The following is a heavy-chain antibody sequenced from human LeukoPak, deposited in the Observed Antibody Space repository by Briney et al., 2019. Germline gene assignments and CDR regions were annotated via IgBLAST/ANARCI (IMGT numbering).Heavy chain of an antibody. Sequence: GGSLRLSCAASGFTFSSYSMNWVRQAPGKGLEWVSYIRSSSSTIYYADSVKGRFTISRDNAKNSLYLQMNSLRAEDTDVYYCARDRDGYNESPQTHWGQGTMVTVSS. D-gene: IGHD5-24*01. CDR3: ARDRDGYNESPQTH. CDR2: IRSSSSTI. J-gene: IGHJ3*01. V-gene: IGHV3-48*01. CDR1: GFTFSSYS.